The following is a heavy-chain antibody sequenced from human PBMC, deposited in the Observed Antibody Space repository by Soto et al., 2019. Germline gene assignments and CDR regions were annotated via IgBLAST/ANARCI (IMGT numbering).Heavy chain of an antibody. CDR2: ISGSGGST. CDR3: AKDGAVAGTVEH. J-gene: IGHJ1*01. CDR1: GLTFSSYA. Sequence: PGGSTRLSSAASGLTFSSYAISGVRQAPGKGLEWVSAISGSGGSTYYADSVKGRFTISRDNSKNTLYLQMNSLRAEDTAVYYCAKDGAVAGTVEHWGQGTLVTVSS. D-gene: IGHD6-19*01. V-gene: IGHV3-23*01.